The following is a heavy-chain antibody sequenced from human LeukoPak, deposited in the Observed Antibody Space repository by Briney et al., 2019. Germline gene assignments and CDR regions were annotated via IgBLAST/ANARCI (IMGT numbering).Heavy chain of an antibody. J-gene: IGHJ4*02. CDR2: IKQDEGEK. Sequence: GGSLRLSCAASGFXFSSYWISWVRQAPGKGLEWVANIKQDEGEKFYVDSLKGRFTISRDNAKNSLYLDMNSLRAEDTAVYYCARVDISGYHLFDYWGQGTLVTVSS. CDR3: ARVDISGYHLFDY. V-gene: IGHV3-7*04. D-gene: IGHD3-22*01. CDR1: GFXFSSYW.